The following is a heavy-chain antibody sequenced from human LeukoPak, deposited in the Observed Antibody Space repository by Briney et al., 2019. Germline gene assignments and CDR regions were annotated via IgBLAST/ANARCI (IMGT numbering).Heavy chain of an antibody. J-gene: IGHJ4*02. CDR1: GFTFNSYW. D-gene: IGHD3-22*01. Sequence: PGGSLRLSCAASGFTFNSYWMHWVRQAPGKGLLWVSRINTDGSSTHYADSVKGRLTISRDNAKNTLYLQMNGLRAEDTAVYYCVVWGEDSSGHRFDHWGQGTLVTVSS. CDR3: VVWGEDSSGHRFDH. V-gene: IGHV3-74*01. CDR2: INTDGSST.